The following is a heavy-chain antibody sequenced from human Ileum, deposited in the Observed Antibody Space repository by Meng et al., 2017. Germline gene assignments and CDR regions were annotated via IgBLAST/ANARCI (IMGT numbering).Heavy chain of an antibody. Sequence: QGPMPGSGPRRGGTSETLSPTCPISGGSPKTVIYYWSWIRQPPRKGLGCIGYMYFSGSTKYNASLKSRVSISVDTSKKQFSLNLTSVTAADTAVYYCARGHYDKYFDSWGQGTLVTVSS. J-gene: IGHJ4*02. CDR3: ARGHYDKYFDS. D-gene: IGHD3-22*01. CDR1: GGSPKTVIYY. V-gene: IGHV4-61*01. CDR2: MYFSGST.